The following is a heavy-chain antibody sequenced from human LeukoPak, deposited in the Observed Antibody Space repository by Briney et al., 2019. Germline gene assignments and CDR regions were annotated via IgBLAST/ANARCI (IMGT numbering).Heavy chain of an antibody. J-gene: IGHJ4*02. CDR1: GFTFDDYA. V-gene: IGHV3-9*01. Sequence: PGGSLRLSCAASGFTFDDYAMHWVRQAPGKGLEWVSGISWNSGSIGYADSVKGRFTISRDNAKNSLYLQMNSLRAEDTALYYRAKESGWRGFDYWGQGTLVTVSS. CDR3: AKESGWRGFDY. CDR2: ISWNSGSI. D-gene: IGHD6-19*01.